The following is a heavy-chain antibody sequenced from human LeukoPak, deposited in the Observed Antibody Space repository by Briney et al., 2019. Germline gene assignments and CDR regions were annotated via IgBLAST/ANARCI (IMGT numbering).Heavy chain of an antibody. Sequence: SETLSLTCNVSGGSISSYYWSWIGQSPEKGLEWIGYIYYRGNTNYNPSLKSRVTISVDTSKNQFSLKLNSVTAADTAVYLCARSSGSGSIYYYGMDVWGQGTTVTVSS. CDR2: IYYRGNT. V-gene: IGHV4-59*01. CDR1: GGSISSYY. J-gene: IGHJ6*02. D-gene: IGHD3-10*01. CDR3: ARSSGSGSIYYYGMDV.